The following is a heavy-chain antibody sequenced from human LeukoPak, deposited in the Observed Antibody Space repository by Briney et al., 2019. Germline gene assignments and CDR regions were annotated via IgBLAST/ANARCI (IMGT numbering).Heavy chain of an antibody. D-gene: IGHD3-10*01. Sequence: SETLSLTCTVSGGSISSSSYYWGCIRQPPGKGLEWIGSIYYSGSTYYNPSLKSRVTISVDTSKNQFSLKLSSVTAADTAVYYCASIYGSGSYRLKWVSNFDYWGQGTLVTVSS. J-gene: IGHJ4*02. V-gene: IGHV4-39*01. CDR3: ASIYGSGSYRLKWVSNFDY. CDR1: GGSISSSSYY. CDR2: IYYSGST.